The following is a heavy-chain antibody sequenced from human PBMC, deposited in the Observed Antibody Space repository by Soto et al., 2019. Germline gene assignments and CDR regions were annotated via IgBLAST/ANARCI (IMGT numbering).Heavy chain of an antibody. Sequence: SGKVCCKASGGTLRSFINYPINWVRQAPGQGLEWMGGIVPNVGTVNYAQKFQGRVTITADKSTGTAYMELSSLRSEDTALYYCARRDTSGFLRYFDNWGQGTLVTVSS. D-gene: IGHD3-3*01. CDR1: GGTLRSFINYP. J-gene: IGHJ4*02. CDR3: ARRDTSGFLRYFDN. CDR2: IVPNVGTV. V-gene: IGHV1-69*06.